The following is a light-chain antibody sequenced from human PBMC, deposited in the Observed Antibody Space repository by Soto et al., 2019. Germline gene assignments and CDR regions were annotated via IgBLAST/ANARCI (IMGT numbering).Light chain of an antibody. Sequence: QSVLTQPASVSGSPGQSITISCTGTSSDVGGYNYVSWYQHHPGKAPKLMIYDVFHRPSGISTRFSGSKSGNTASLTISGLQAEDEADYYCSSYASSSTLVFGTGTKVTV. CDR3: SSYASSSTLV. V-gene: IGLV2-14*03. CDR2: DVF. J-gene: IGLJ1*01. CDR1: SSDVGGYNY.